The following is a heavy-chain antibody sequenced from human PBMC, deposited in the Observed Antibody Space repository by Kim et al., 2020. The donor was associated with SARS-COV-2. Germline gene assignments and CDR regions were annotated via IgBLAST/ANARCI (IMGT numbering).Heavy chain of an antibody. D-gene: IGHD6-6*01. CDR2: IIPIFGTA. Sequence: SVKVSCKASGCTFSSYAISWVRQAPGQGLEWMGGIIPIFGTANYAQKFQGRVTSTADESTSTAYMELSSLRSEDTAVYYCARTGWAARRPYYYYYGMDVWGQGTTVTVSS. CDR3: ARTGWAARRPYYYYYGMDV. J-gene: IGHJ6*02. CDR1: GCTFSSYA. V-gene: IGHV1-69*13.